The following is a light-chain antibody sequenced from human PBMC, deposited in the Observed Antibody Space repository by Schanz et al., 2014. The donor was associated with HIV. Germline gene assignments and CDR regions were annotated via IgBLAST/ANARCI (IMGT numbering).Light chain of an antibody. CDR3: QQYNDWPPIT. CDR2: GAS. Sequence: AIQLTQSPSSLSASVGDRVTITCRASQAISSSLAWYQQKPGKTPNLLIFGASTLQTGVPSRFSGSGSGTDFTLTIASLQPEDFAVYYCQQYNDWPPITFGQGTRLEMK. J-gene: IGKJ5*01. CDR1: QAISSS. V-gene: IGKV1D-13*01.